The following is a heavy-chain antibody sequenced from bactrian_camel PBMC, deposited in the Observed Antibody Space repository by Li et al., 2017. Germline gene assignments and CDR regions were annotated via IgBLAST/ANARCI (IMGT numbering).Heavy chain of an antibody. D-gene: IGHD3*01. CDR2: ITTKGST. CDR3: AAGIWVDSCTGRLERHDFGY. J-gene: IGHJ6*01. Sequence: HVQLVESGGGSVQAGGSLRLSCAASSVAACLGWFRQAPGKEREKVAGITTKGSTSYADSVKGRFTASKDSAKNTLYLQMNSLKPEDTAMYVCAAGIWVDSCTGRLERHDFGYWGQGTQVTVS. CDR1: SVAAC. V-gene: IGHV3S53*01.